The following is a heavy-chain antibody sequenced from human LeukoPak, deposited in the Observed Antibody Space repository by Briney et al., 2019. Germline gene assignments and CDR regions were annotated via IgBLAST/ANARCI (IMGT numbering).Heavy chain of an antibody. J-gene: IGHJ4*02. Sequence: PGGSLRLSCAASGFTFSSYWMSWVRQAPGKGLEWVANIKQDGSEKYYVDSVKGRFTISRDNAKNSLYLQMNSLRAEDTAVYYCARLHGGWLLTRDYFDYWGQGTLVTVSS. V-gene: IGHV3-7*01. CDR3: ARLHGGWLLTRDYFDY. CDR1: GFTFSSYW. CDR2: IKQDGSEK. D-gene: IGHD5-24*01.